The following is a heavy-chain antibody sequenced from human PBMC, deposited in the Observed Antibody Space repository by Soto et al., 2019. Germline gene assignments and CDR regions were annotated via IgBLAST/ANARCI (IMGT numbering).Heavy chain of an antibody. CDR2: IWYDGSNK. V-gene: IGHV3-33*01. Sequence: QVQLVESGGGVVQPGRSLRLSCAASGFTFSSYGMHWVRQAPGKGLEWVAVIWYDGSNKYYADSVKGRFTISRDNSKNTLYLHMNSLRAEDTAVYYCARAWFGELYYFDYWGQGTMVTVSS. CDR3: ARAWFGELYYFDY. CDR1: GFTFSSYG. J-gene: IGHJ4*02. D-gene: IGHD3-10*01.